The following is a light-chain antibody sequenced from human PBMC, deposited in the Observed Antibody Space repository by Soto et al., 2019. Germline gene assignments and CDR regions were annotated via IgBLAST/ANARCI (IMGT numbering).Light chain of an antibody. CDR1: QSVSSY. V-gene: IGKV3-11*01. Sequence: VMTQSPGTLSVSPGESATLSCRASQSVSSYLAWYQQKPGQAPRLLIYDASNRATGIPARFSGSGSGTDFTLTISSLEPEDFAVYYCQQRSNWPPITFGQGTRLEIK. J-gene: IGKJ5*01. CDR3: QQRSNWPPIT. CDR2: DAS.